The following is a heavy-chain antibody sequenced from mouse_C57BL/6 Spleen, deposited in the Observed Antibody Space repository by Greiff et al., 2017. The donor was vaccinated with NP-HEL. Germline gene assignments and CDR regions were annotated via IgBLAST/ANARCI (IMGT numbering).Heavy chain of an antibody. CDR1: GYTFTSYW. Sequence: QVQLQQPGAELVMPGASVKLSCKASGYTFTSYWMHWVKQRPGQGLEWIGEIDPSDSYTNYNQKFKGKSTLTVDKSSSTAYMQLSSLTSEDSAVYYCGRYYRGAMDYWGQGTSVTVSS. J-gene: IGHJ4*01. CDR3: GRYYRGAMDY. V-gene: IGHV1-69*01. CDR2: IDPSDSYT. D-gene: IGHD1-1*01.